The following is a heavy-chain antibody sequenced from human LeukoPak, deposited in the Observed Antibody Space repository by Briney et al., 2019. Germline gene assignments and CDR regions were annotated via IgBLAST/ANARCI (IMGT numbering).Heavy chain of an antibody. D-gene: IGHD6-19*01. CDR1: GGTFSSYA. J-gene: IGHJ4*02. Sequence: ASVKVSCKASGGTFSSYAISWMRQAPGQGLEWMGRIIPILGIANYAQKFQGRATITADKSTSTAYLELSSLRSEDTAVYYCARDSITVAGDDFDYWSQGSLVTVSS. CDR3: ARDSITVAGDDFDY. CDR2: IIPILGIA. V-gene: IGHV1-69*04.